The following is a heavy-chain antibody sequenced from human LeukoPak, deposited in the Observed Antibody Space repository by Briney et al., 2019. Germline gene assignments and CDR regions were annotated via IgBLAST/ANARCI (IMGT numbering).Heavy chain of an antibody. CDR3: ARDGNYYGSGSYGFDY. D-gene: IGHD3-10*01. J-gene: IGHJ4*02. Sequence: GGSLRLSCAASGFTFSSYGMHWVHQAPGKGLEWVAVIWYDGSNKYYADSVKGRFTISRDNSKNTLYLQMNSLRAEDTAVYYCARDGNYYGSGSYGFDYWGQGTLVTVSS. CDR1: GFTFSSYG. CDR2: IWYDGSNK. V-gene: IGHV3-33*01.